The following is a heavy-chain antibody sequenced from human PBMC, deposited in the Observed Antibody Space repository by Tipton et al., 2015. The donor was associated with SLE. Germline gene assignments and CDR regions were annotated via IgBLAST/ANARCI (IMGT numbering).Heavy chain of an antibody. D-gene: IGHD5-12*01. J-gene: IGHJ4*02. CDR1: GFIFSDYS. CDR2: IDYSGSGT. CDR3: GRQKSGQGYFDD. Sequence: SLRLSCAASGFIFSDYSMHWVRQAPGKGLEWVSSIDYSGSGTYYADAVKGRFTISRANSQNTVYLQLNNLRVEDTALYYCGRQKSGQGYFDDWGQGSLVTVSS. V-gene: IGHV3-23*01.